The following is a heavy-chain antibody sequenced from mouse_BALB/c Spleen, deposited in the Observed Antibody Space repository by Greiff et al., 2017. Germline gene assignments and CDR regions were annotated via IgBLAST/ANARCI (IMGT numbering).Heavy chain of an antibody. J-gene: IGHJ3*01. Sequence: ESGAELARPGASVKLSCKASGYTFTSYWMQWVKQRPGQGLEWIGAIYPGDGDTRYTQKFKGKATLTADESSSTAYMQLSSLASEDSAVYYCTRRETWFAYWGQGTLVTVSA. V-gene: IGHV1-87*01. CDR1: GYTFTSYW. CDR3: TRRETWFAY. CDR2: IYPGDGDT.